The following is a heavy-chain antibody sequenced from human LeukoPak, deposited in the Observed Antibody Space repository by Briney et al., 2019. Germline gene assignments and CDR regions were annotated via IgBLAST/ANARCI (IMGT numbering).Heavy chain of an antibody. CDR3: AKAFRGQRYYFDY. CDR2: ISYDGSNK. Sequence: GGSLRLSCAASGFTFRDYGMHWVRQAPGKGLEWVAVISYDGSNKYYADSVKGRFTISRDNSKNTLYMEMNSLRAEGTAVYYCAKAFRGQRYYFDYWGQGTLVTVSS. V-gene: IGHV3-30*18. J-gene: IGHJ4*02. D-gene: IGHD6-25*01. CDR1: GFTFRDYG.